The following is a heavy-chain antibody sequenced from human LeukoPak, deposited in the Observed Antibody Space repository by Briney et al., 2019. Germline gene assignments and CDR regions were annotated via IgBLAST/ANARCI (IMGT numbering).Heavy chain of an antibody. CDR3: TRDHNLGTVPFDI. CDR2: IRSKAYGGTT. V-gene: IGHV3-49*03. J-gene: IGHJ3*02. CDR1: GFTFGDYA. Sequence: GGSLRLSCTASGFTFGDYAMSWFRQAPGKGLEWVGFIRSKAYGGTTEYAASVKGRFTISRDDSKSIAYLQMNSLKTEDTAVYYCTRDHNLGTVPFDIWGQGTMVTVPS. D-gene: IGHD1-14*01.